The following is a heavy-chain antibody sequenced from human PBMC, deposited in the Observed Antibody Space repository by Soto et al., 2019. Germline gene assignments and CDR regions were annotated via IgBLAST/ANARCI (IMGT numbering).Heavy chain of an antibody. Sequence: GGSLRLSCAASGFTFSSYAMSWVRQAPGKGLEWVSAISGSGASTYYADSVKGRFTISRDNSKNTLYLQMNSLRAEDTAVYYCAKEGYCSGGSCSGFDYWGQGTLVTVSS. J-gene: IGHJ4*02. CDR1: GFTFSSYA. D-gene: IGHD2-15*01. V-gene: IGHV3-23*01. CDR2: ISGSGAST. CDR3: AKEGYCSGGSCSGFDY.